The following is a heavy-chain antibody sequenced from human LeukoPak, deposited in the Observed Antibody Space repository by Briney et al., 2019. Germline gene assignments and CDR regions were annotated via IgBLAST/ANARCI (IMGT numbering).Heavy chain of an antibody. Sequence: KPSETLSLTCAVYGGSFSGYYWSWIRQPPGKGLEWIGEINHSGSTNYNPSLKSRVTISVDTSKNQFSLKLSSVTAADTAVYYCASSYGDSLYYFDYWGQGTLVTVSS. V-gene: IGHV4-34*01. CDR1: GGSFSGYY. D-gene: IGHD4-17*01. CDR2: INHSGST. J-gene: IGHJ4*02. CDR3: ASSYGDSLYYFDY.